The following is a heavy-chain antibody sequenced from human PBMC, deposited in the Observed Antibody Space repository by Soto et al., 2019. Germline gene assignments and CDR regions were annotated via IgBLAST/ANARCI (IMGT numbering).Heavy chain of an antibody. V-gene: IGHV4-30-4*01. CDR1: GGSVSSGGYF. Sequence: QVQLQESGPGLVEPSQTLSLTCTVSGGSVSSGGYFWSWIRQPPGEGLEWIGHIYNSGSTYSNPSLRGRVPISVDTSKSQFSLTLSSVTAADTAVYYCARGPSADKIDFWGQGTLVTVSS. CDR2: IYNSGST. CDR3: ARGPSADKIDF. D-gene: IGHD3-3*01. J-gene: IGHJ4*02.